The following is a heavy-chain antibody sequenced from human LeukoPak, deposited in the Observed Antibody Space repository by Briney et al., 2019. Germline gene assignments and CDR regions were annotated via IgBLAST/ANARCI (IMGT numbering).Heavy chain of an antibody. CDR3: ARLDASGLDY. J-gene: IGHJ4*02. D-gene: IGHD6-19*01. Sequence: PGGSLRRSCAASGFTFSSYEMNWVGQAQGKGREWVSYISGSGRTIYYANSVKGRFTISRDNAKNSLYLQMNSLRADDTAVYYCARLDASGLDYWGQGTLVTVSS. CDR2: ISGSGRTI. CDR1: GFTFSSYE. V-gene: IGHV3-48*03.